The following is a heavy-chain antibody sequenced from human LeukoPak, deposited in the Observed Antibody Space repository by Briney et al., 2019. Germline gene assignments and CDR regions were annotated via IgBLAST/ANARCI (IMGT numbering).Heavy chain of an antibody. CDR1: GFTFSSYW. Sequence: AGGSLRLSCAAYGFTFSSYWMHWVRQAPGKGLVWVSRINSDGSSTSYADSVKGRFTISRDNAKNSLYLQMNSLRAEDTALYYCAKDIRARWSSGLDYCFDYWGQGTLVTVSS. CDR3: AKDIRARWSSGLDYCFDY. CDR2: INSDGSST. V-gene: IGHV3-74*01. J-gene: IGHJ4*02. D-gene: IGHD3-22*01.